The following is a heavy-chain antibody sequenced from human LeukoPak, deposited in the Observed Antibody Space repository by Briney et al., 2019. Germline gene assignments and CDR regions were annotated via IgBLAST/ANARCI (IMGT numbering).Heavy chain of an antibody. CDR1: GYTFTSYG. Sequence: GASVKVSCKASGYTFTSYGISWVRQAPGQGLEWMGWISAYNGNTNYAQKLQGRVTMTTDTSTSTAYMELRSLRSDDTAVYYCARDLLPHYGSGSYLWGWGQGTLVTVSS. J-gene: IGHJ4*02. D-gene: IGHD3-10*01. V-gene: IGHV1-18*01. CDR3: ARDLLPHYGSGSYLWG. CDR2: ISAYNGNT.